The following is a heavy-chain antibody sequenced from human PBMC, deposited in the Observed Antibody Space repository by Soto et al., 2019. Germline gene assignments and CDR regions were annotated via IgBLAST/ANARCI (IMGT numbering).Heavy chain of an antibody. CDR3: ARYPAEWELLRMDYYYYGMDV. Sequence: RASVKISFKASGYTFTSYGISWVRQAPGQGLEWMGWISAYNGNTNYAQKLQGRVTMTTDTSTSTAYMELRSLRSDDTAVYYCARYPAEWELLRMDYYYYGMDVWGEGTTVTVSS. J-gene: IGHJ6*04. V-gene: IGHV1-18*04. D-gene: IGHD1-26*01. CDR2: ISAYNGNT. CDR1: GYTFTSYG.